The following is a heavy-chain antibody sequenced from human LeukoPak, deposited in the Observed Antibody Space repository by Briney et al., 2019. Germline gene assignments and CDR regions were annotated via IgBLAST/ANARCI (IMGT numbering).Heavy chain of an antibody. CDR2: INHSGST. Sequence: SETLSLTCAVYGGYFSGYYWSWIRQPPGKGLEWIGEINHSGSTNYNPSLKSRVTISVDTSKNQFSLKLSSVTAADTAVYYCARGRVLWFGELYPRWFDPWGQGTLVTVSS. J-gene: IGHJ5*02. V-gene: IGHV4-34*01. CDR3: ARGRVLWFGELYPRWFDP. D-gene: IGHD3-10*01. CDR1: GGYFSGYY.